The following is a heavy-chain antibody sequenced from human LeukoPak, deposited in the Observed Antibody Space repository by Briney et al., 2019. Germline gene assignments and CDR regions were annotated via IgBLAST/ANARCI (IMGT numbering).Heavy chain of an antibody. Sequence: PSETLSLTCAVYGGSFSGYYWSWIRQPPGKGLEWIGEINHSGSTNYNPSLKSRVTISVDTSKNQISLKLSSVTAADTAVYYCARVGGSYYSGDDYWGQGTLVTVSS. D-gene: IGHD1-26*01. J-gene: IGHJ4*02. CDR3: ARVGGSYYSGDDY. CDR1: GGSFSGYY. V-gene: IGHV4-34*01. CDR2: INHSGST.